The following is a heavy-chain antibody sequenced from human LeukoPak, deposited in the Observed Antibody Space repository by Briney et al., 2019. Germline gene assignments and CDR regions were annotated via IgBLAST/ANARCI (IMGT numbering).Heavy chain of an antibody. CDR3: ARAVTTGYFDL. Sequence: GGSLRLSCAASGFTVRDNYMSWVRQAPGKGVEWVSLIYSGGNTFYPDSVRGRFTISRDDSKNTLSLQMNSLRAEDTAVYYCARAVTTGYFDLWGRGTLVTVSS. J-gene: IGHJ2*01. V-gene: IGHV3-66*01. CDR1: GFTVRDNY. D-gene: IGHD4-11*01. CDR2: IYSGGNT.